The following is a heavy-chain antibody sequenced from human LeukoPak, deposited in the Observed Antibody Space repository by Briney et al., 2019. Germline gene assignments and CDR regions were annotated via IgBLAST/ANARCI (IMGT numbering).Heavy chain of an antibody. Sequence: GGSLRLSCAASGFTFDDYAMHWVRQAPGKGLEWVSGISWNSGSIGYADSVKGRFTISRDNSKNTLYLQMNSLRAEDTAVYYCASEWDSSGYGPDYWGQGTLVTVSS. CDR3: ASEWDSSGYGPDY. J-gene: IGHJ4*02. V-gene: IGHV3-9*01. D-gene: IGHD3-22*01. CDR2: ISWNSGSI. CDR1: GFTFDDYA.